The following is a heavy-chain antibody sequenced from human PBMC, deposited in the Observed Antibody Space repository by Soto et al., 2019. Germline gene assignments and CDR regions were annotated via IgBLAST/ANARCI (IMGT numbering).Heavy chain of an antibody. CDR1: GASISGYY. J-gene: IGHJ5*02. Sequence: PSETLSLTCSVSGASISGYYWSWIRKSAGKGLEWIGRIYATGTADYNPSLKSRVMMSVDTSKKQFSLRLRSVTAADTAVYYCVRDGTKTLRDWFDPWGQGISVTVSS. CDR3: VRDGTKTLRDWFDP. CDR2: IYATGTA. V-gene: IGHV4-4*07. D-gene: IGHD1-1*01.